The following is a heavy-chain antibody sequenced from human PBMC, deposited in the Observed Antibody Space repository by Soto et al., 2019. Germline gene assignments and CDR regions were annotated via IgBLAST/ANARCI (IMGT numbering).Heavy chain of an antibody. CDR2: ISYDGSNK. D-gene: IGHD4-4*01. V-gene: IGHV3-30*18. CDR3: AKGEYSNYLTNGYFDL. CDR1: GFTFSSYG. Sequence: QVQLVESGGGVVQPGRSLRLSCAASGFTFSSYGMHWVRQAPGKWPEWVAGISYDGSNKYYADSVKGRFTISRDNSKNTLYLQINSLRAEDTAVYYCAKGEYSNYLTNGYFDLWGRGTLVTVSS. J-gene: IGHJ2*01.